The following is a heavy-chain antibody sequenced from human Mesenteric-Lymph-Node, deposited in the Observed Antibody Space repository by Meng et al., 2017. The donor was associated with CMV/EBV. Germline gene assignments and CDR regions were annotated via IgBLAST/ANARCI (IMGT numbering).Heavy chain of an antibody. CDR1: GFTVSTNY. Sequence: GESLKISCVVSGFTVSTNYMSWVRQAPGKGLEWVSVFYSGGSTYYADSVKGRFTISRDNSKNTLYLQMNSLRAEDTAVYYCAREDVSITIFGGHYYGMDVWGQGTTVTVSS. CDR2: FYSGGST. V-gene: IGHV3-66*02. CDR3: AREDVSITIFGGHYYGMDV. J-gene: IGHJ6*02. D-gene: IGHD3-3*01.